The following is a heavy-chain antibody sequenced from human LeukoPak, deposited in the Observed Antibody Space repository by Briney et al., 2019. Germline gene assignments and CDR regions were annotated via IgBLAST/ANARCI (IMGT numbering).Heavy chain of an antibody. CDR2: ISYDGSNK. CDR1: GFTFSNAW. Sequence: PGGSLRLSCAASGFTFSNAWMSWVRQAPGKGLEWVAVISYDGSNKFYADSVKGRFTVSRDNSKNTLYLQMNSLRAEDTAVYYCAKDYSGSGRNTYYFDYWGQGTLVTVSS. J-gene: IGHJ4*02. CDR3: AKDYSGSGRNTYYFDY. D-gene: IGHD3-10*01. V-gene: IGHV3-30*18.